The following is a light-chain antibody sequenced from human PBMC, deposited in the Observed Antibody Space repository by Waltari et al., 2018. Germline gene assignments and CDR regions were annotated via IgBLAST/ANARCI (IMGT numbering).Light chain of an antibody. J-gene: IGKJ4*01. CDR3: QQRSVWPLT. Sequence: EIVLTQSPATLSLSPGERATLSCRASQSVTSYLALYQQKPGQAPRLLIYDASNRATGIPARFSGSGSGTDFTLTISSLEPEDFAVYYCQQRSVWPLTFGGGTKVEIK. CDR1: QSVTSY. CDR2: DAS. V-gene: IGKV3-11*01.